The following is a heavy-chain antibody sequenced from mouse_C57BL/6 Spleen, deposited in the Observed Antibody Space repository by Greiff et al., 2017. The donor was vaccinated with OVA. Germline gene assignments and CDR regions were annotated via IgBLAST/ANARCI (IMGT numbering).Heavy chain of an antibody. D-gene: IGHD2-13*01. CDR1: GYTFTSYW. Sequence: VQLQQPGAELVKPGASVKLSCKASGYTFTSYWMHWVKQRHGRGLEWIGRIDPNSGGTKYNEKFKSKATLTVDKLSITAYMRLSSLSSEDSAVYYCARGLSGDYYFDYLGQGTTLTVSS. CDR2: IDPNSGGT. J-gene: IGHJ2*01. CDR3: ARGLSGDYYFDY. V-gene: IGHV1-72*01.